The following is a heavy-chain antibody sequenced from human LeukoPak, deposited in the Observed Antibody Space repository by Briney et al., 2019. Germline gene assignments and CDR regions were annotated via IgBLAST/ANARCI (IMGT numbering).Heavy chain of an antibody. V-gene: IGHV4-59*01. Sequence: SETLSLTCTASGGSISSYYWSWIRQPPGKGQESIGYLYYSGSTNYNPPLKSRVHISVVTCKNHFYQKLNSVRAADTASYYCARLTVPPWFDPWGQGTLVTVSS. J-gene: IGHJ5*02. CDR2: LYYSGST. D-gene: IGHD2-2*01. CDR1: GGSISSYY. CDR3: ARLTVPPWFDP.